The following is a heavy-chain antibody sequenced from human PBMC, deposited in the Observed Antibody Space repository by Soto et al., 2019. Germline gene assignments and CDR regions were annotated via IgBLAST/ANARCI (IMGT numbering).Heavy chain of an antibody. V-gene: IGHV3-15*04. D-gene: IGHD2-2*01. CDR3: TTDAATLGDCRSVTCYAHGMDF. Sequence: EVQLVESGGGLVQPGGSLRLSCAASGFTFSNAWMNWVRQAPGKGLEWVGRIERKTDGGTTDYGAPVKGRFTISRDNSKNTRYLQMSSMKIEYTAVYFCTTDAATLGDCRSVTCYAHGMDFSGQGTKVLVS. J-gene: IGHJ6*02. CDR1: GFTFSNAW. CDR2: IERKTDGGTT.